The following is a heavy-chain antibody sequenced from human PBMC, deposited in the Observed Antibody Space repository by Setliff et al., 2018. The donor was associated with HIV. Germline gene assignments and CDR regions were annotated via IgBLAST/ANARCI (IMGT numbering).Heavy chain of an antibody. J-gene: IGHJ4*02. Sequence: PSETLSLTCTVSGGSISSSSYYWGWIRQAPGKGPEWVASIDHSGSSFFNPSLKRRLNISVDTSKNQFSLQLTAVTASDTSVYYRSRHGTYYHLFDYWGQGTPVTVSS. CDR2: IDHSGSS. V-gene: IGHV4-39*01. CDR3: SRHGTYYHLFDY. CDR1: GGSISSSSYY. D-gene: IGHD3-10*01.